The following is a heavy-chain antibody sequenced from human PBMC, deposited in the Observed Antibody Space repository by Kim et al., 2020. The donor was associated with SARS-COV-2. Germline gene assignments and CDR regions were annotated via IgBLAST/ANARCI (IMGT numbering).Heavy chain of an antibody. CDR1: GFTFRYYA. V-gene: IGHV3-21*01. CDR3: ARFSCSGGSCYDFDY. Sequence: GGSLRLSCAASGFTFRYYAMIWVRQAPGTGLEWLSSISDSSTFIYYADSVKGRFTISRDNAKNSLYLQMNSLRAEDTGVYYCARFSCSGGSCYDFDYWGQGTLVTVSS. D-gene: IGHD2-15*01. J-gene: IGHJ4*02. CDR2: ISDSSTFI.